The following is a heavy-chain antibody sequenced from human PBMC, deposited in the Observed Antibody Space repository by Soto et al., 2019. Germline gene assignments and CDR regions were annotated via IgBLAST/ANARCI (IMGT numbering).Heavy chain of an antibody. J-gene: IGHJ6*02. CDR2: ISGSGGST. CDR3: AKDPVTMVRKDKNV. V-gene: IGHV3-23*01. D-gene: IGHD3-10*01. CDR1: GFTFGSYA. Sequence: VSLRPSRAASGFTFGSYAMSWVRQAPGKGLEWVSAISGSGGSTYYADSVKGRFTISRDNSKNTLYLQMNSLRAEDTAVYYCAKDPVTMVRKDKNVWGRGTTVTVSS.